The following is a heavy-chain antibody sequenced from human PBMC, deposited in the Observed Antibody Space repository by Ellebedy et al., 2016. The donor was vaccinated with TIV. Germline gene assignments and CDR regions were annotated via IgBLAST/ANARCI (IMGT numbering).Heavy chain of an antibody. Sequence: MPSETLSLTCTVSGGSMINYYWSWVRQSPEKGLEWIAYVYYTGRTNYNPSLGSRVTISLDTSKRQFSLNLRSLTAAETAVYYCARSSAGGFDYWYFDLWGRGTLVTVSS. CDR3: ARSSAGGFDYWYFDL. CDR2: VYYTGRT. V-gene: IGHV4-59*01. D-gene: IGHD6-19*01. CDR1: GGSMINYY. J-gene: IGHJ2*01.